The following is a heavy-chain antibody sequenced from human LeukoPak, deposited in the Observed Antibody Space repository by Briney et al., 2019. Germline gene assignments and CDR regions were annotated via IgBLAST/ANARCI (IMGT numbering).Heavy chain of an antibody. D-gene: IGHD3-3*02. J-gene: IGHJ4*02. CDR1: GFTFSDHA. CDR2: ISGSNAVS. CDR3: AKDIYGDS. Sequence: PGGSLRLSCVASGFTFSDHAMTWVRQLPGKGLEWVSSISGSNAVSWYADSAKGRFTISRDNYKNTMFLQMNSLRAGDTAVYYCAKDIYGDSWGQGTLVTVSS. V-gene: IGHV3-23*01.